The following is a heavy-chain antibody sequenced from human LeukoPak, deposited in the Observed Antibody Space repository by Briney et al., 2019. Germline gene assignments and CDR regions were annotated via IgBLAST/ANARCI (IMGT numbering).Heavy chain of an antibody. D-gene: IGHD1-7*01. Sequence: PGGSLRLSCAASGLTLSRDAMHWVRQAPGKGLEWVAVISHDGSNKNYGDSVKGRFTISRDNSKNTLYLQMNSLRAEDTAVYYCAREKRWGITGTRRHYYYCYMDVWGKGTTVTVSS. J-gene: IGHJ6*03. V-gene: IGHV3-30*01. CDR3: AREKRWGITGTRRHYYYCYMDV. CDR2: ISHDGSNK. CDR1: GLTLSRDA.